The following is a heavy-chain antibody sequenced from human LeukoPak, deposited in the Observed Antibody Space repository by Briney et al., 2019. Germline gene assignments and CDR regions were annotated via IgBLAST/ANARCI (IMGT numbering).Heavy chain of an antibody. CDR1: GYTFTDYY. J-gene: IGHJ6*02. CDR3: ARVFSSSWYGNQPYYYYYGMDV. V-gene: IGHV1-18*01. D-gene: IGHD6-13*01. Sequence: ASVRVSCKTSGYTFTDYYIHWVRQAPGQGLEWMGWISAYNGNTNYAQKLQGRVTMTTDTSTSTAYMELRSLRSDDTAVYYCARVFSSSWYGNQPYYYYYGMDVWGQGTTVTVSS. CDR2: ISAYNGNT.